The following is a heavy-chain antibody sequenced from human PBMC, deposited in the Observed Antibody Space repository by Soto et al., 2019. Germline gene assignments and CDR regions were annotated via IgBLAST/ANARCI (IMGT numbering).Heavy chain of an antibody. Sequence: QVQLVESGGGVVQPGRSLRLSCAASGFTFSSYGMHWVRQAPGKGLEWVAVISYDGSNKYYADSVKGRFTISRDNSKNTLYLQMNSLRAEDTAVYYCAKGGEPHVAGGDFQHWGLGTLVTVSS. CDR1: GFTFSSYG. D-gene: IGHD1-26*01. V-gene: IGHV3-30*18. CDR3: AKGGEPHVAGGDFQH. CDR2: ISYDGSNK. J-gene: IGHJ1*01.